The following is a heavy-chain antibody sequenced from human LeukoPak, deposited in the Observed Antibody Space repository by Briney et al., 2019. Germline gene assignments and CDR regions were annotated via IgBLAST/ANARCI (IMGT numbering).Heavy chain of an antibody. CDR1: GFTFSSYA. J-gene: IGHJ4*02. D-gene: IGHD4-17*01. CDR3: AKDGSYRLTTVTYNDY. V-gene: IGHV3-23*01. CDR2: ISGSGGST. Sequence: GGSLRLSCAASGFTFSSYAMSWVRQAPGKGLEWVSAISGSGGSTYYADSVKGRSTISRDNSKNTLYLQMNSLRAEDTAVYYCAKDGSYRLTTVTYNDYWGQGTLVTVSS.